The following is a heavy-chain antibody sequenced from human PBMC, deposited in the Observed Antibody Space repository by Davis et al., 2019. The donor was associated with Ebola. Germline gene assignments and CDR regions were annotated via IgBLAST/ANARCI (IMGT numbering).Heavy chain of an antibody. CDR2: INHSGST. V-gene: IGHV4-34*01. J-gene: IGHJ4*02. D-gene: IGHD6-19*01. CDR3: ARHGYSSGWYGVFDY. CDR1: GGSFSGHY. Sequence: MPSETLSLTCAVYGGSFSGHYWSWIRQPPGKGLEWIGEINHSGSTKYDPSLKSRVTISVDASKSQFSLKVSSVTAADTAVYYCARHGYSSGWYGVFDYWGQGTLVTVSS.